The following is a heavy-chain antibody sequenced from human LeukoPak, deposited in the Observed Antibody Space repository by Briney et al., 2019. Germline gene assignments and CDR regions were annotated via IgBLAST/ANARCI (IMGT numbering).Heavy chain of an antibody. Sequence: ASVKVSCKASGYTFTDYFMHWVRQAPGQGFEWMGWINPNDGDTNYAQKFQGRVTMTRDTSISTAHMEVSRLRSDDTAVYYCARANFLYCSSSTCLFDYWGQGTLVTVSS. CDR1: GYTFTDYF. J-gene: IGHJ4*02. V-gene: IGHV1-2*02. CDR3: ARANFLYCSSSTCLFDY. CDR2: INPNDGDT. D-gene: IGHD2-2*01.